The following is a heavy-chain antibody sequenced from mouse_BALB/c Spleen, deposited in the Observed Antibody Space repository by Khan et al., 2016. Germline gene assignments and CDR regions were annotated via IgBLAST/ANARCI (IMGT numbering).Heavy chain of an antibody. J-gene: IGHJ2*01. V-gene: IGHV1-80*01. CDR3: ARSGYGYDY. CDR2: IYPGDGDT. CDR1: GYAFSIYW. Sequence: QVQLQQSGAELVRPGSSVKISCKASGYAFSIYWMNWVKQRPGQGLEWIGQIYPGDGDTDYNGKFKDKATLTADKSSSTAYMQLSSRTSEDSAVYFCARSGYGYDYWGQGTTLTVSS. D-gene: IGHD2-2*01.